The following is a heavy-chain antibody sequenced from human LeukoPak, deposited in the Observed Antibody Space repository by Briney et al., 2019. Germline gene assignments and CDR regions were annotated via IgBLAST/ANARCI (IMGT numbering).Heavy chain of an antibody. V-gene: IGHV4-59*01. Sequence: SETLSLTCTVSGGSIGDYYWCWIRQPPGKGLEWLGCFYQSKNTNYNPSLKSRVTISVDTSNNQFSLRLTSVTAADTAVYFCTRDGSSRSLATWGQGTLVTVSS. D-gene: IGHD6-6*01. CDR1: GGSIGDYY. J-gene: IGHJ5*02. CDR2: FYQSKNT. CDR3: TRDGSSRSLAT.